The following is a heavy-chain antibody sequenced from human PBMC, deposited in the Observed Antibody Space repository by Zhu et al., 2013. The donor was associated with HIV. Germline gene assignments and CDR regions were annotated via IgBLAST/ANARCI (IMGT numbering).Heavy chain of an antibody. J-gene: IGHJ3*02. CDR2: ISVYNGNT. CDR1: GGKLTYKA. D-gene: IGHD3-16*01. Sequence: QEQLVQSGAEVKRPGSSVKVSCQASGGKLTYKAVSWIRQAPGQGLEWMGWISVYNGNTNYAQNLQGRVTMTTDTSTSTAYMELRSLRSDDTAAYYCAREVDDYVWGSLSSFDIWGQGTMVTVSS. CDR3: AREVDDYVWGSLSSFDI. V-gene: IGHV1-18*01.